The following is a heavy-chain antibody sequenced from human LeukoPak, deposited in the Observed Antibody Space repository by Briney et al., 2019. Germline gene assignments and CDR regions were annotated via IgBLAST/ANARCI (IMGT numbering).Heavy chain of an antibody. Sequence: SETLSLTCTVSGGSISSYYWSWIRQPPGKGLEWIGYIYYSGSTNYNPSLKSRVTISVDTSKNQFSLKLSSVTAADTAVYYCARQLYYGSGTYSVYYFDYWGQGTLVTVSS. CDR3: ARQLYYGSGTYSVYYFDY. V-gene: IGHV4-59*08. CDR2: IYYSGST. J-gene: IGHJ4*02. CDR1: GGSISSYY. D-gene: IGHD3-10*01.